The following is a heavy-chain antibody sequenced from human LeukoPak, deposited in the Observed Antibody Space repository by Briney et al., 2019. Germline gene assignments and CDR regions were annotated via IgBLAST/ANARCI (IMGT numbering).Heavy chain of an antibody. J-gene: IGHJ4*02. CDR3: ARDLDY. Sequence: PSETLSLTCTVSGGSISSYYWSWIRQPPGKGLEWIGYIYYSGSTNYNPSLKSRVTISVDTSKNQFSLKLSSVPAADTAVYYCARDLDYWGQGTLVTVSS. CDR2: IYYSGST. CDR1: GGSISSYY. V-gene: IGHV4-59*01.